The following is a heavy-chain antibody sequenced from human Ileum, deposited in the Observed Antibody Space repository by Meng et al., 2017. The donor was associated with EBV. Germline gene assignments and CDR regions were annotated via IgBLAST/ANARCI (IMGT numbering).Heavy chain of an antibody. Sequence: GTSLVLVKPSEAQTLPGTVTGGPSKSSSYNWGWIGQPQGKGLEWIGSIYYSGRTNHNPSLKSRVAISVDTSKNQFSLKLSSVTAADPAEYYCARPIAAAGWFDPWGQGTLVTVSS. D-gene: IGHD6-13*01. CDR3: ARPIAAAGWFDP. J-gene: IGHJ5*02. CDR2: IYYSGRT. V-gene: IGHV4-39*01. CDR1: GGPSKSSSYN.